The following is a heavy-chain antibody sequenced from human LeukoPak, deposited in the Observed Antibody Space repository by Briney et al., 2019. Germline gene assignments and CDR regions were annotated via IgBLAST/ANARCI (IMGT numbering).Heavy chain of an antibody. CDR1: GFSFSNYE. V-gene: IGHV4-34*01. J-gene: IGHJ4*02. D-gene: IGHD5-18*01. Sequence: LRLSCAASGFSFSNYEMNWVRQPPGKGLEWIGEINHSGSTNYGPSLKSRVTISGDTSKKQFSLKLNSVTAADTAVYFCARAYRAHQTFYSYHYFDNWGQGTLVTVSS. CDR2: INHSGST. CDR3: ARAYRAHQTFYSYHYFDN.